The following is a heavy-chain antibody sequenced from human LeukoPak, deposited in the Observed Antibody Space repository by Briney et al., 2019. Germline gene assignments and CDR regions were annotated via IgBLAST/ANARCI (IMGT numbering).Heavy chain of an antibody. CDR2: INHSGST. D-gene: IGHD2-2*01. J-gene: IGHJ5*02. CDR1: GGSFSGYY. V-gene: IGHV4-34*01. CDR3: ARRYCSSTSCYPNWFDP. Sequence: SETLFLTCAVYGGSFSGYYWSWIRQPPGKGLEWIGEINHSGSTNYNPSLKSRVTISVDTSKNQFSLKLSSVTAADTAVYYCARRYCSSTSCYPNWFDPWGQGTLVTVSS.